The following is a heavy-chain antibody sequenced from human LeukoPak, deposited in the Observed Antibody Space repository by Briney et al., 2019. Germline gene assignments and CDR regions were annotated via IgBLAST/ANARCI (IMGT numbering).Heavy chain of an antibody. D-gene: IGHD3-10*01. CDR1: GGSISSSNW. V-gene: IGHV4-4*02. CDR2: IYHSGST. Sequence: SETLSLTCAVSGGSISSSNWWSWVRQPPGKGLEWIGEIYHSGSTNYNPSLKSRVTISVDKSKNQFSLKLSSVTAADTAVYYCARAGRYYGSGSYYTPLDYYYYYYMDVWGKGTTVTISS. CDR3: ARAGRYYGSGSYYTPLDYYYYYYMDV. J-gene: IGHJ6*03.